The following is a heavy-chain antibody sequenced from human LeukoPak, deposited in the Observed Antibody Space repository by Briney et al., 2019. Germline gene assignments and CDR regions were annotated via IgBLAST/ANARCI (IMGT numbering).Heavy chain of an antibody. V-gene: IGHV4-39*07. CDR1: GGSIRSSYYY. J-gene: IGHJ4*02. CDR3: ARWSNYSTNYFDY. Sequence: SETLSLTCTVSGGSIRSSYYYWGWVRQPPGKGLEWIGEINHSGSTNYNPSLKSRVTISVDTSKNQFSLKLSSVTAADTAVYYCARWSNYSTNYFDYWGQGTLVTVSS. CDR2: INHSGST. D-gene: IGHD4-11*01.